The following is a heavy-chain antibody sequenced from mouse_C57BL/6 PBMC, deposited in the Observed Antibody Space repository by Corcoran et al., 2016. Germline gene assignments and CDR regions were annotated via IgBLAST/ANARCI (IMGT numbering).Heavy chain of an antibody. CDR3: AIYYYGSSYAMDY. J-gene: IGHJ4*01. V-gene: IGHV1-19*01. Sequence: DVQLQQSGPVLVKPGASVKMSCKASGYTFTDYYMNWVNHSHGKSLELIGVINPYNGGTSYNQKFKGKATLPFDKSSSTTYMELNSLTSEDSAVYYCAIYYYGSSYAMDYWGQGTSVTVSS. D-gene: IGHD1-1*01. CDR2: INPYNGGT. CDR1: GYTFTDYY.